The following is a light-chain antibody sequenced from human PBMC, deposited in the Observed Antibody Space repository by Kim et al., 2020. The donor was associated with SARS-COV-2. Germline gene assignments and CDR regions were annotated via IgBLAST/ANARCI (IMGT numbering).Light chain of an antibody. J-gene: IGLJ2*01. CDR3: QAWDSTTTV. CDR1: RLGNKY. CDR2: QDT. V-gene: IGLV3-1*01. Sequence: SYELTQPPSVPVSPGQTASITCSGDRLGNKYVCWYQQKPGQCPVVVIYQDTQRPSGIPERFSGSNSGNTATLTISGTQAMDEADYYCQAWDSTTTVFGGG.